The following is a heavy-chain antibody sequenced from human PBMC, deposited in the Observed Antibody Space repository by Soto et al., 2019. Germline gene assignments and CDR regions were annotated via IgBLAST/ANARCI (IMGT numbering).Heavy chain of an antibody. D-gene: IGHD1-26*01. CDR1: GFTFSTNW. CDR3: ARVRWELLYCFDY. J-gene: IGHJ4*02. Sequence: GGALRLSCGASGFTFSTNWMSWVRQATGKGLEWVANIKQDGSEKYYVDSVKGRFTICRENAKNSLYLQMNSLRAEDTAVYYCARVRWELLYCFDYWGQGTLVTVPS. V-gene: IGHV3-7*03. CDR2: IKQDGSEK.